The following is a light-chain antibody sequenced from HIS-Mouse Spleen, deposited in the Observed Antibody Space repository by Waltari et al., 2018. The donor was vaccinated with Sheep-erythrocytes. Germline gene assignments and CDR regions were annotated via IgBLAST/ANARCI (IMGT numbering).Light chain of an antibody. V-gene: IGLV3-10*01. Sequence: SYELPQPPSVSVSPGQTARTTCSGDALPTKYAYWYQQKSGQAPVLVIYEDSKRPSGIPERFSGSSSGTMATLTISGAQVEDEADYYCYSTDSSGNRDVFGTGTKVTVL. CDR2: EDS. J-gene: IGLJ1*01. CDR3: YSTDSSGNRDV. CDR1: ALPTKY.